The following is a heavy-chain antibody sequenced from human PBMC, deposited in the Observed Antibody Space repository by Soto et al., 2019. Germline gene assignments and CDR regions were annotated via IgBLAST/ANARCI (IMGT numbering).Heavy chain of an antibody. Sequence: ASVKVSCKASGYTFISYYMHWVRQAPGQGLEWMGIINPSGGSTSYAQKFQGRVTTARDTSTSTVYMELSSLRSEDTAVYYCARGGHIVVVPAAMDGDYWGQRTLVTVSS. CDR1: GYTFISYY. CDR3: ARGGHIVVVPAAMDGDY. D-gene: IGHD2-2*01. J-gene: IGHJ4*02. CDR2: INPSGGST. V-gene: IGHV1-46*01.